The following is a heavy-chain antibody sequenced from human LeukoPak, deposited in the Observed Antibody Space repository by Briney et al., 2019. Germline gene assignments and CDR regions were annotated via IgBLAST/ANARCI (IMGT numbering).Heavy chain of an antibody. V-gene: IGHV3-7*01. CDR1: GFTFSSYW. CDR2: IKQDGSEK. CDR3: AREGDYDFWSGYYSTHHPPDY. J-gene: IGHJ4*02. Sequence: GGSLRLSCAASGFTFSSYWMSWVRQAPGKGLEWVANIKQDGSEKYYVDSVKGRFTISRDNAKNSLYLQMNSLRAEDTAVYYCAREGDYDFWSGYYSTHHPPDYWGQGTLVTVSS. D-gene: IGHD3-3*01.